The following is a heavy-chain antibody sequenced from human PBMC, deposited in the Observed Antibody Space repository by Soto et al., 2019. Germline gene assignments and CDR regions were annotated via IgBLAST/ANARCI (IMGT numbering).Heavy chain of an antibody. Sequence: GSVNISCDAFCYTFSIFGISWVRQAPGQELEWMGWISGYNGNTKFAQKLQGRLTVTTDTSTSTAYMELRSLRSDDTAVYYCAREASITGTPEYWGQGTLVTVSS. CDR3: AREASITGTPEY. CDR2: ISGYNGNT. CDR1: CYTFSIFG. J-gene: IGHJ4*02. D-gene: IGHD1-20*01. V-gene: IGHV1-18*01.